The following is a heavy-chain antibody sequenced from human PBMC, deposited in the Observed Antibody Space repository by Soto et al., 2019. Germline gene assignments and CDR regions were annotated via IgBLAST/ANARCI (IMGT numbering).Heavy chain of an antibody. Sequence: GGSLRLSCAASGFTFSSYSMNWVRQAPGKGLEWVSSISSSSSYIYYADSVKGRFTISRDNAKNSLYLQMNSLRAEDTAVYYCARETPGIAAAGGFDYWGQGTLVTVSS. CDR1: GFTFSSYS. CDR2: ISSSSSYI. J-gene: IGHJ4*02. CDR3: ARETPGIAAAGGFDY. D-gene: IGHD6-13*01. V-gene: IGHV3-21*01.